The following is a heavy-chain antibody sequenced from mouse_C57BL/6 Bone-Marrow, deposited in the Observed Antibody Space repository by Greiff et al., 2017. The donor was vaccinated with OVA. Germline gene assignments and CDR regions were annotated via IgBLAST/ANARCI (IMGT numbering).Heavy chain of an antibody. V-gene: IGHV1-81*01. CDR1: GYTFTSYG. D-gene: IGHD1-1*01. J-gene: IGHJ1*03. Sequence: VQLQESGAELARPGASVKLSCKASGYTFTSYGISWVKQRTGQGLEWIGEIYPRSGNTYYNEKFKGKATLTADKSSSTAYMELRSLTSEDSAVYFCARIPRFYGSSYWYFDVWGTGTTVTVSS. CDR3: ARIPRFYGSSYWYFDV. CDR2: IYPRSGNT.